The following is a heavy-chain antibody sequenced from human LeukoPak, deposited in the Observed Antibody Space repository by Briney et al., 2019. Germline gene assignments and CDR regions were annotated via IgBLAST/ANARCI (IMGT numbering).Heavy chain of an antibody. J-gene: IGHJ5*02. CDR2: ISGSGGST. Sequence: ETLSLTCTVSGGSISSSSYYWGWIRQPPGKGLEWVSAISGSGGSTYYADSVKGRFTISRDNSKNTLYLQMNSLRAEDTAVYYCARAPRFRLVGVPKGPFDPWGQGTLVTVSS. CDR3: ARAPRFRLVGVPKGPFDP. CDR1: GGSISSSSYY. V-gene: IGHV3-23*01. D-gene: IGHD1-26*01.